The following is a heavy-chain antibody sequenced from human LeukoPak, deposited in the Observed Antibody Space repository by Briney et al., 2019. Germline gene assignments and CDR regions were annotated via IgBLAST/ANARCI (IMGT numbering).Heavy chain of an antibody. D-gene: IGHD3-10*01. CDR2: IKQDGSDK. CDR3: ARDFRITYYYGSGSYYLDY. J-gene: IGHJ4*01. Sequence: PGGSLRLSCAASGFTFSSYWMSWVRQAPGKGLEWVANIKQDGSDKYYVDSVKGRFTISRDNAKNSLYLQMNSLRAEDTAVYYCARDFRITYYYGSGSYYLDYSGEGTLVTVSS. V-gene: IGHV3-7*01. CDR1: GFTFSSYW.